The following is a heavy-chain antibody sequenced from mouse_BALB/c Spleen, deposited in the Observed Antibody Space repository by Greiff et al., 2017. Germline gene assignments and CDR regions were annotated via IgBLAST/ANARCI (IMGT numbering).Heavy chain of an antibody. CDR1: GFTFSSYA. V-gene: IGHV5-6-5*01. CDR2: ISSGGST. J-gene: IGHJ2*01. CDR3: GREGGSYYFDY. Sequence: EVMLVESGGGLVKPGGSLKLSCAASGFTFSSYAMSWVRQAPEKRLEWVASISSGGSTYYPDSVKGRFTISRDNARNILYLQMSSRRSEDTALYYCGREGGSYYFDYWGQGTTLTVSS.